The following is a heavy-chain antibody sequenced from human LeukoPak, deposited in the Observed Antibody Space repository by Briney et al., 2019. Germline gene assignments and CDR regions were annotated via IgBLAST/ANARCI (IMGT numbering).Heavy chain of an antibody. CDR1: GGSISNYY. Sequence: NASETLSLTCTVSGGSISNYYWNWIRQPPGKGLEWIGYIYYTGSTNYNPSLKSRVTMSVDTSKNRFSLNLRSVTPEDTAVYYCARNLIPEQLVLNFWGQGTLVTVSS. D-gene: IGHD6-13*01. J-gene: IGHJ4*02. CDR3: ARNLIPEQLVLNF. V-gene: IGHV4-59*01. CDR2: IYYTGST.